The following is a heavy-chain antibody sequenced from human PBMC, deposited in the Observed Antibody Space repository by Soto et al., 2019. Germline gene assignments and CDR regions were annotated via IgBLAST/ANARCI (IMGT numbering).Heavy chain of an antibody. CDR1: GGSISSGGYY. V-gene: IGHV4-31*03. Sequence: SETLSLTCTVSGGSISSGGYYWSWIRQHPGKGLEWIGYIYYSGSTYYNPSLKSRVTISVDTSKNQFSLKLSSVTAADTAVYYCARDAEVENESSGWYFSFEDCGQATRVTV. D-gene: IGHD6-19*01. J-gene: IGHJ4*02. CDR3: ARDAEVENESSGWYFSFED. CDR2: IYYSGST.